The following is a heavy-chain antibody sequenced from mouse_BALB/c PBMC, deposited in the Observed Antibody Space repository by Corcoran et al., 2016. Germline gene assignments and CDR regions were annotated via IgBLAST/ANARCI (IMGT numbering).Heavy chain of an antibody. CDR1: GYTFTNYG. D-gene: IGHD6-1*01. CDR3: AIEPYAMDY. V-gene: IGHV9-3-1*01. J-gene: IGHJ4*01. CDR2: INTYTGEP. Sequence: QIQLVQSGPELKKPGETVKISCKASGYTFTNYGMNWVKQAPGKGLKWMGWINTYTGEPTYADDFKGRFAFSLETSALTAYLQINNLKNADTATYFCAIEPYAMDYWGQGTSVPVSS.